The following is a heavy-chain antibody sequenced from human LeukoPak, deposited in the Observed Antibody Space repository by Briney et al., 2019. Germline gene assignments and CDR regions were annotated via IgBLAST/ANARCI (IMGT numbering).Heavy chain of an antibody. D-gene: IGHD3-3*01. V-gene: IGHV3-64*01. CDR3: ARGHAYCDFWSGWEENWFDP. J-gene: IGHJ5*02. CDR1: GFTFSSYA. CDR2: ISSNGGST. Sequence: PGGSLRLSCAASGFTFSSYAMHWVRQAPGKGLEYVSAISSNGGSTYYANSVKGRFTISRDNSKNTLYLQMGSLRAEDMAVYYCARGHAYCDFWSGWEENWFDPWGQGTLVTVSS.